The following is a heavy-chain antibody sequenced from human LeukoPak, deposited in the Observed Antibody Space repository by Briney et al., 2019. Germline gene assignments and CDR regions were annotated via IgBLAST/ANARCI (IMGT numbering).Heavy chain of an antibody. CDR2: IYYTGST. CDR3: ARWQLGAAGNFDY. CDR1: GGSISSYY. Sequence: SETLSLTCTVSGGSISSYYWGWVRQPPGKGLEWIGYIYYTGSTNYNPSLKSRVTISVDTSKNQFSLKLSSVTAADTAVYYCARWQLGAAGNFDYWGQGTLVTVSS. D-gene: IGHD6-13*01. V-gene: IGHV4-59*01. J-gene: IGHJ4*02.